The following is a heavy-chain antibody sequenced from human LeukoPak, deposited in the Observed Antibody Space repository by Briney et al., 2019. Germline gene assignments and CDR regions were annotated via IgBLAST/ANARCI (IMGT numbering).Heavy chain of an antibody. V-gene: IGHV3-15*01. CDR1: GFTFSNAW. D-gene: IGHD6-19*01. CDR3: TTYQYSSGWYVDY. CDR2: IKSKTDGGTT. Sequence: PGGSLRLSCAASGFTFSNAWMSWVRQAPGKGLEWVGRIKSKTDGGTTDYAAPVKGRFTISRDDSKNTLYLQMNSLKTEDTAVYYCTTYQYSSGWYVDYWGQGTLVTVSS. J-gene: IGHJ4*02.